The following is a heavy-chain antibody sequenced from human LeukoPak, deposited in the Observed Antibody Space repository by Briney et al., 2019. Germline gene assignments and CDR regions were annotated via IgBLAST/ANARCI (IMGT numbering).Heavy chain of an antibody. Sequence: SETLSLTCAVYGGSFSGYYWSWIRQPPGKGLEWIGEINHSGSTNYNPSLKSRVTISVDTSKNQFSLKLSSVTAADTAVYYCARARRITMIVVVITTQVYFDYWGQGTLVTVSS. J-gene: IGHJ4*02. CDR3: ARARRITMIVVVITTQVYFDY. D-gene: IGHD3-22*01. V-gene: IGHV4-34*01. CDR1: GGSFSGYY. CDR2: INHSGST.